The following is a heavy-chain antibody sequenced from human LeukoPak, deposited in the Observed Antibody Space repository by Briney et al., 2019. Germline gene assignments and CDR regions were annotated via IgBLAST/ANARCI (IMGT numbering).Heavy chain of an antibody. D-gene: IGHD5-18*01. V-gene: IGHV3-30-3*01. Sequence: PGGSLRLSCEASGFTFSSYAMHWVRQAPGKGLEWVAVISYDGSNKYYADSVKGRFTISRDNSKNTLYLQMNSLRAEDTAVYYCARDPGSSYGLFDYWGQGTLVTVSS. CDR3: ARDPGSSYGLFDY. CDR1: GFTFSSYA. J-gene: IGHJ4*02. CDR2: ISYDGSNK.